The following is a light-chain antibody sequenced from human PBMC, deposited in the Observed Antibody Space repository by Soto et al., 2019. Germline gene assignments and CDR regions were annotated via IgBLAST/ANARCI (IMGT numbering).Light chain of an antibody. V-gene: IGLV2-14*01. Sequence: QSALAQPASVSGSPGQSITISCTGTSSDVGGYNYVSWYQQHPGKAPKLMIYEVSNRPSGVSNRFSGSKSGNTASLTISGLPAEDEADYYCTSYTSTTTYVFGTGTTVTVL. CDR1: SSDVGGYNY. CDR3: TSYTSTTTYV. CDR2: EVS. J-gene: IGLJ1*01.